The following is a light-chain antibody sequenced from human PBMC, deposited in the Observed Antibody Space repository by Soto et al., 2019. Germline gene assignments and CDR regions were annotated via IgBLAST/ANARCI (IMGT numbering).Light chain of an antibody. CDR3: MKAPHWTRT. CDR1: QSLVYSDGNTY. Sequence: DVVMTQSPLSLPVTLGQPASISCRSSQSLVYSDGNTYLNWFQQRPGQSPRRLIYKVSNRDSGVTARFSGSGSGNGFPLKISRVETEDGGVYNCMKAPHWTRTFGQGTKLEIK. J-gene: IGKJ2*01. CDR2: KVS. V-gene: IGKV2-30*01.